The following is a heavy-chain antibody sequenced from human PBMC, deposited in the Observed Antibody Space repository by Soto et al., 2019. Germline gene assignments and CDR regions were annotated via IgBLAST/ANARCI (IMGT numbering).Heavy chain of an antibody. Sequence: SETLSLTCTVSGGSISNCYCNWSRRPAGKGLEWIGRIDTSGSINYNPSLKSRVTMSVDTSKQEFSLKLSSVTAADTALYYCARGGQDFWSGPFDYWGRGALVTVSS. CDR3: ARGGQDFWSGPFDY. D-gene: IGHD3-3*01. V-gene: IGHV4-4*07. J-gene: IGHJ4*02. CDR2: IDTSGSI. CDR1: GGSISNCY.